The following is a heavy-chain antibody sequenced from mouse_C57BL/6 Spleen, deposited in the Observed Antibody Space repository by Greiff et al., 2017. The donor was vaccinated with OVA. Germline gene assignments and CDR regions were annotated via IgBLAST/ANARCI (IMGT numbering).Heavy chain of an antibody. Sequence: QVQLQQPGAELVMPGASVKLSCKASGYTFTSYWMHWVKQRPGQGLEWIGEIDPSDSYTNYNQKFKGKSTLTVDKSSSTAYMQLSSLTSEDSAVYYCARLDNSGWYIDVWGTGTTVTVSS. V-gene: IGHV1-69*01. CDR2: IDPSDSYT. J-gene: IGHJ1*03. CDR1: GYTFTSYW. CDR3: ARLDNSGWYIDV.